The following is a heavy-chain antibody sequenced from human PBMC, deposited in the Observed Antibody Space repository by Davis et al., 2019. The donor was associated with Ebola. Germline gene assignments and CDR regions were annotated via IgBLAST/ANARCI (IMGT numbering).Heavy chain of an antibody. J-gene: IGHJ6*02. D-gene: IGHD2-15*01. CDR2: IIHSGST. Sequence: SETLSLTCAVYGDSLRGYYWTWIRQPPGEGLEWIGEIIHSGSTNYNPSLKSRVTISVDTSKNQFALKLSSVTAADTAVYYCAGISYYGMDVWGQGTTVTVSS. CDR3: AGISYYGMDV. CDR1: GDSLRGYY. V-gene: IGHV4-34*12.